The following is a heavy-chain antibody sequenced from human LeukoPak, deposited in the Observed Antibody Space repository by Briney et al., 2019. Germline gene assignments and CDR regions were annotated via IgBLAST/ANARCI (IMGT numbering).Heavy chain of an antibody. CDR1: GFTFSSYA. J-gene: IGHJ4*02. D-gene: IGHD2-8*01. V-gene: IGHV3-30-3*01. Sequence: GGSLRPSCAASGFTFSSYAMHWVRQAPGKGLEWVAVISYDGSNKYYADSVKGRFTISRDNSKNTLYLQMNSLRAEDTAVYYCAREKWFDYWGQGTLVTVSS. CDR3: AREKWFDY. CDR2: ISYDGSNK.